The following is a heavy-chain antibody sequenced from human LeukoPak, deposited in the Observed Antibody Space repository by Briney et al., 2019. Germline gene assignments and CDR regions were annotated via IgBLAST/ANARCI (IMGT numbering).Heavy chain of an antibody. CDR2: IIPILGIA. CDR3: ARDPEIGYSGYEP. V-gene: IGHV1-69*04. Sequence: ASVKVSCKPSGGTFSIYAISWVRQAPGQGLEWMGRIIPILGIANYAQKLQGRVTITADKSTSTAYMKLSSLRSEDTAVYYCARDPEIGYSGYEPCGQGTLVTVPS. J-gene: IGHJ5*02. CDR1: GGTFSIYA. D-gene: IGHD5-12*01.